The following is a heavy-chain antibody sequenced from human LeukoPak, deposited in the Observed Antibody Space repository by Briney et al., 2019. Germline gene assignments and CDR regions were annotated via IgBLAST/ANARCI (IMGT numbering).Heavy chain of an antibody. CDR3: AKDWHILTGRNCFDP. Sequence: ASVKVSCKASGYTFTGYYMHWVRQAPGQGLEWMGWINPNSGGTNYAQKFQGRVTMSTDTSTSTAYMELRSLRFDDTAIYYCAKDWHILTGRNCFDPWGQGTLVTVSS. J-gene: IGHJ5*02. CDR1: GYTFTGYY. D-gene: IGHD3-9*01. V-gene: IGHV1-2*02. CDR2: INPNSGGT.